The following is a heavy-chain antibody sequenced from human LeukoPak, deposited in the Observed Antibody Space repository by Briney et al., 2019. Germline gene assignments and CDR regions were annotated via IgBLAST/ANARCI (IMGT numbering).Heavy chain of an antibody. D-gene: IGHD3-10*01. J-gene: IGHJ4*02. V-gene: IGHV1-69*13. CDR3: ARGQGYYYGSGSYYTPYYFDY. CDR1: GGTFSSYA. CDR2: IIPIFGTA. Sequence: SVKVSCKASGGTFSSYAISWVRQAPRQGLEWMGGIIPIFGTADYAQKFQGRVTITADESTSTAYMELSSLRSEDTAVYYCARGQGYYYGSGSYYTPYYFDYWGQGTLVTVSS.